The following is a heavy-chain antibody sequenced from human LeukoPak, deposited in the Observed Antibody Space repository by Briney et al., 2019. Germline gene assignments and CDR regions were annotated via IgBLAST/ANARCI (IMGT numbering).Heavy chain of an antibody. CDR2: ISGSGGNT. J-gene: IGHJ6*02. CDR3: ARENVEMATIAGMDV. D-gene: IGHD5-24*01. CDR1: GFTFSNYA. Sequence: GGSLRLSCAASGFTFSNYAMSWVRQAPGKGLEGVSAISGSGGNTYYADSVKGRFTISRDNAKNSLYLQMNSLRAEDTAVYYCARENVEMATIAGMDVWGQGTTVTVSS. V-gene: IGHV3-23*01.